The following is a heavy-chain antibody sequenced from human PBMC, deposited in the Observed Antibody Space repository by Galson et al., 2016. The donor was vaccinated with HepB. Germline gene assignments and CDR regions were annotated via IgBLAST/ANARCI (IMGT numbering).Heavy chain of an antibody. J-gene: IGHJ4*02. CDR1: GFMFRSYG. D-gene: IGHD3-22*01. V-gene: IGHV3-23*01. CDR3: AKDDDAIGYNPFDY. CDR2: ISGSGDSP. Sequence: SLRLSCAASGFMFRSYGMTWVRQAPGKGLEWVSAISGSGDSPHYADSVKGRFTISRDNSKNALYLEMNGLRVEDTAVYYCAKDDDAIGYNPFDYWGQGTLVTVSS.